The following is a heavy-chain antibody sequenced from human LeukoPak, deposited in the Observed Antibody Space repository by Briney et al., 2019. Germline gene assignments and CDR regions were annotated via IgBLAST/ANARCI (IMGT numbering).Heavy chain of an antibody. CDR1: GGSISDYY. CDR2: IYYSGST. J-gene: IGHJ6*03. CDR3: ARGDFCSKSNCYLRPMDV. Sequence: SETLSLTCSVSGGSISDYYWNWIRQPPGKGLEWIGYIYYSGSTTYNPSLKSRVTMSVDTAKNQFSLKVRSVTAADTAVYYCARGDFCSKSNCYLRPMDVWGNGPAVTVSS. D-gene: IGHD3-3*01. V-gene: IGHV4-59*01.